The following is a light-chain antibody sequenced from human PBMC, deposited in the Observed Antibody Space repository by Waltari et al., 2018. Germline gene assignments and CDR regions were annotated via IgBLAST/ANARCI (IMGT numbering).Light chain of an antibody. CDR1: SSNIGAGYD. Sequence: QSVLTQPPSVSGAPGQRVTISCTGSSSNIGAGYDVHWYQQLPGTAPKLLIYGNSNRPSGVPDRFSGSKSGTSASRAITGLQAEDEADYYCQSYDSSLSGRGVFGGGTKLTVL. CDR2: GNS. CDR3: QSYDSSLSGRGV. J-gene: IGLJ3*02. V-gene: IGLV1-40*01.